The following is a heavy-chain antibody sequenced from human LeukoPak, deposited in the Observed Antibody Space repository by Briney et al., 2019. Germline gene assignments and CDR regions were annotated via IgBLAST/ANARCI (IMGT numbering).Heavy chain of an antibody. CDR2: IHTSGDT. Sequence: GGSLRLSCAASGLTGSHNYVSWVRQAPGKGLEWVSAIHTSGDTCYADSVKGRFTISRDNSKNTLYLQMNSLRAEDTAVYYCATLPQANFWSGSLDYYYYGMDVWGQGTTVTVSS. V-gene: IGHV3-66*03. D-gene: IGHD3-3*01. CDR3: ATLPQANFWSGSLDYYYYGMDV. J-gene: IGHJ6*02. CDR1: GLTGSHNY.